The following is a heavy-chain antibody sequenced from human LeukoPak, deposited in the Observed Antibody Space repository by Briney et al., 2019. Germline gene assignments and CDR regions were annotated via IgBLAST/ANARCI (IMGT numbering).Heavy chain of an antibody. CDR3: ARGRGYCTGVSCDIDY. CDR1: GFTFNTYS. D-gene: IGHD2-8*02. V-gene: IGHV3-48*04. J-gene: IGHJ4*02. Sequence: GGSLRLSCAASGFTFNTYSMNWVRQAPGKGLEWVSNIISRGDTTHYAASVKGRFTIYRHNAKNSVFLHLNSLRGDDTAVYYCARGRGYCTGVSCDIDYWGQGTLVTVSS. CDR2: IISRGDTT.